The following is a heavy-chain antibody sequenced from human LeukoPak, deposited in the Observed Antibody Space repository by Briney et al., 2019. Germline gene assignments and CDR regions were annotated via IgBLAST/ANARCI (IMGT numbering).Heavy chain of an antibody. D-gene: IGHD3-3*01. CDR3: ARGAGIHYDFWSGYYGVENNWFDP. V-gene: IGHV1-8*01. CDR2: MNPNSGNT. Sequence: ASVKVSCKASGYTFTSYDINWVRQATGLGLEWMGWMNPNSGNTGYAQKFQGRVTMTRNTSISTAYMELSSLRSEDTAVYYCARGAGIHYDFWSGYYGVENNWFDPWGQGTLVTVSS. J-gene: IGHJ5*02. CDR1: GYTFTSYD.